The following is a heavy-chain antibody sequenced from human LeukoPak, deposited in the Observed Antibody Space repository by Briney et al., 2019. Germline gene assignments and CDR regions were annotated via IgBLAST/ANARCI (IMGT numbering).Heavy chain of an antibody. Sequence: SETLSLTCTVSGGSVSSSSYYWGWIRQPPGKGLEWIGSIYYSGSTYYNPSLKSRVTISVDTSKNQFSLKLSSVTAADTAVYYCARVGDTAMVTIWFDPWGQGTLVTVSS. CDR3: ARVGDTAMVTIWFDP. D-gene: IGHD5-18*01. V-gene: IGHV4-39*07. J-gene: IGHJ5*02. CDR1: GGSVSSSSYY. CDR2: IYYSGST.